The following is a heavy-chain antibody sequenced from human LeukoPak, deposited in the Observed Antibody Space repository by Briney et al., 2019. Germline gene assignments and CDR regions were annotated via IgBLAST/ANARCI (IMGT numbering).Heavy chain of an antibody. V-gene: IGHV3-53*01. Sequence: GGSLRLSCAASGFTVSSNYMSWVRQAPGKGLEWVSVIYSGGSTYSVKGRFAISRDNSKNTLYLQMNSLRAEDTAVYYCASGSGSYRTPYYYMDVWGTGTTVTVSS. CDR2: IYSGGST. D-gene: IGHD3-10*01. J-gene: IGHJ6*03. CDR3: ASGSGSYRTPYYYMDV. CDR1: GFTVSSNY.